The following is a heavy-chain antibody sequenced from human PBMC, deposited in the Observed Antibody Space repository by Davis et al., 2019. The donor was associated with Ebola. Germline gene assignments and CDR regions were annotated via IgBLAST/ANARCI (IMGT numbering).Heavy chain of an antibody. CDR1: GYTFTSYG. Sequence: AASVKVSCKASGYTFTSYGISWVRQAPGQGLEWMGWISAYNGNTNYAQKLQGRVTMTTDTSTSTAYMELRSLRSDDTAVYYCARYGRPYSSSWSRNRYYFDYWGQGTLVTVSS. CDR3: ARYGRPYSSSWSRNRYYFDY. J-gene: IGHJ4*02. CDR2: ISAYNGNT. V-gene: IGHV1-18*01. D-gene: IGHD6-13*01.